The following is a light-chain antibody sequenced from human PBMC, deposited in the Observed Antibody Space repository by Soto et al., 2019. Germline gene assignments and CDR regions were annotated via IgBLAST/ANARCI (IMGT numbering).Light chain of an antibody. J-gene: IGKJ3*01. V-gene: IGKV1-33*01. CDR1: QDMRNY. CDR2: GAS. Sequence: DIQMTQSPSSLSASVGDRVTITFQASQDMRNYFKWYQQKPGRATNLLIFGASNLERGVPSRFSGSGYETDFTSSISSLQPEDIATYYCQHYDNLPPFTFGPGPEVAIK. CDR3: QHYDNLPPFT.